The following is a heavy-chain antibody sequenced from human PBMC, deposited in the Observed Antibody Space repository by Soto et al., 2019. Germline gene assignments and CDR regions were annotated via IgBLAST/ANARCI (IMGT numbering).Heavy chain of an antibody. CDR1: GYDFSSYG. Sequence: QVQLVQSGAAVKKPGASVKVSCKASGYDFSSYGISWVRQAPGQGLEWMGWISASTGNRDYAQQFQGRVTMASDTSRTTAYMELRSLRSDDTAVYYCVRDPQRNDYWGQGTLVNVSS. J-gene: IGHJ4*02. V-gene: IGHV1-18*04. D-gene: IGHD2-2*01. CDR3: VRDPQRNDY. CDR2: ISASTGNR.